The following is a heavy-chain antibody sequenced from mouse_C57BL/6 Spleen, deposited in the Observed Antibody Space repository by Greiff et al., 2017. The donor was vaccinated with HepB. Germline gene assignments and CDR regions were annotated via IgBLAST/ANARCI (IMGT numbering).Heavy chain of an antibody. V-gene: IGHV1-52*01. D-gene: IGHD1-1*01. CDR1: GYTFTSYW. Sequence: VQLQQSGAELVRPGSSVKLSCKASGYTFTSYWMHWVKQRPIQGLEWIANIDPSDSENYYTQKFKDKVTLTVDKSSSTVYMQLSSLTSEDSAIYYCARFITAVGDFDYWGQG. J-gene: IGHJ2*01. CDR3: ARFITAVGDFDY. CDR2: IDPSDSEN.